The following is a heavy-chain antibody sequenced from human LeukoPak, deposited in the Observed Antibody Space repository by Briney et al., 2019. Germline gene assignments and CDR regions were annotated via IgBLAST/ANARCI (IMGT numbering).Heavy chain of an antibody. V-gene: IGHV4-31*03. CDR2: IYYSGST. CDR1: GGSISSGGYY. CDR3: AREDSGWYDY. Sequence: SETLSLTCTVSGGSISSGGYYWSWIRQHPGKGLEWIGYIYYSGSTYYNPSLKSRVTISVDTSKNQFSLKLSSVTAADTAVYYCAREDSGWYDYWGQGTLVTVS. D-gene: IGHD6-19*01. J-gene: IGHJ4*02.